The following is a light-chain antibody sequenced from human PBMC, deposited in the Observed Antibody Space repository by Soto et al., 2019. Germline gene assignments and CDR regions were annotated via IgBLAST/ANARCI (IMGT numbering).Light chain of an antibody. Sequence: IQLTQSPSTLSSSVGDSLTLTCQASQSISTWLAWFKQKPGKAPDLLIYDASSLESGVPSRFRGSGSGTEFTLTISSLKPDDFDTYYCQHYNSYPYTFGQGTKVDIK. CDR1: QSISTW. CDR2: DAS. V-gene: IGKV1-5*01. CDR3: QHYNSYPYT. J-gene: IGKJ2*01.